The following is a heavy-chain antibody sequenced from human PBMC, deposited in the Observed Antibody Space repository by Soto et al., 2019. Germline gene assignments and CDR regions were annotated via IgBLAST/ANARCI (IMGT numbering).Heavy chain of an antibody. CDR3: ARDRSTYGGGGTGEVKENWFDP. J-gene: IGHJ5*02. D-gene: IGHD2-8*01. V-gene: IGHV4-59*01. Sequence: PSETLSLTCSVSGGSISRYYWSWIRQPPGKGLEWIGYAYYSGDTGYNPSLKSRVTMAVDTSKNQVSLKLSSVTAADTAVYYCARDRSTYGGGGTGEVKENWFDPWGQGALVPVSS. CDR1: GGSISRYY. CDR2: AYYSGDT.